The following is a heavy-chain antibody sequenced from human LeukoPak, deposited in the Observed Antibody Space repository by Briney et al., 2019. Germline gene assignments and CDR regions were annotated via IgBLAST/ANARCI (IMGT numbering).Heavy chain of an antibody. CDR1: GYNFPNYW. V-gene: IGHV5-51*01. CDR3: ARGSPDYYYQFLDV. J-gene: IGHJ6*03. Sequence: GESLKISCKGSGYNFPNYWIGWVRQKPGKSLEWMGVIYPADSHTAYSPSFQGQVTLSVDKSISTAYLQWSSLKASDAAMYYCARGSPDYYYQFLDVWGKGTTVTVSS. CDR2: IYPADSHT.